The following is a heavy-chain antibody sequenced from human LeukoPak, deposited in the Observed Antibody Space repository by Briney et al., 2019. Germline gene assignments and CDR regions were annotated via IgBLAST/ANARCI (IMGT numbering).Heavy chain of an antibody. CDR1: GFTFSSYA. V-gene: IGHV3-23*01. CDR2: ISGSGGST. J-gene: IGHJ4*02. CDR3: AKIPGFWSGYSFDY. Sequence: TGGSLRLSCAASGFTFSSYAMSWVRQAPGKGLEWVSAISGSGGSTYYADSVKGRFTISRDNSKNTLYLQMNSLRAEDTAVYYCAKIPGFWSGYSFDYWGQGTLVTVSS. D-gene: IGHD3-3*01.